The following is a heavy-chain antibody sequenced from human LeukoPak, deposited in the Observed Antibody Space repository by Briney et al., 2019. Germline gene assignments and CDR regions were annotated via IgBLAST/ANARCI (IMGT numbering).Heavy chain of an antibody. CDR3: ARDWFCDGGTCVNCFDP. J-gene: IGHJ5*02. D-gene: IGHD2-15*01. CDR1: GYPFTNYG. Sequence: ASVKVSCKASGYPFTNYGVSWVRRAPGQGLEWMGWISTDDGRTSYAQNLQGRVTMTADTSTSTVYMEMRSLRSDDTAIYYCARDWFCDGGTCVNCFDPWGQGTLVIVSS. V-gene: IGHV1-18*01. CDR2: ISTDDGRT.